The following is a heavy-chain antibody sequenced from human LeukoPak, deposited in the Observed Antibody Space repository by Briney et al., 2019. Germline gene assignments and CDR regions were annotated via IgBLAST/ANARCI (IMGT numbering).Heavy chain of an antibody. CDR1: EFTFSSYD. CDR3: ARDRVAMAGKAYFDY. J-gene: IGHJ4*02. CDR2: VSSSGSII. Sequence: GGSLRPSCVVSEFTFSSYDMNWVRQSPGKGLEWISYVSSSGSIIYYADSVKGRFTISRDNAKNSLYLQMSSLRAEDTAFYYCARDRVAMAGKAYFDYWGQGTLVTV. D-gene: IGHD6-19*01. V-gene: IGHV3-48*03.